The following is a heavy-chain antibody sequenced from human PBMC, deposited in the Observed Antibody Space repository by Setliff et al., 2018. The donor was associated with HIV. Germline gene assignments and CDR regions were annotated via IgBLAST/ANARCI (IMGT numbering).Heavy chain of an antibody. CDR1: GYSFPSYY. CDR3: ARDYYYYGSGSFGLDY. Sequence: KVSCKASGYSFPSYYMHWVRQAPGQGLEWMGIINPSGGSTSYAQKFQGRVTMTRDTSTSTAYMELSSLRSEDTAVYYCARDYYYYGSGSFGLDYWGQGTPVTVSS. CDR2: INPSGGST. V-gene: IGHV1-46*01. D-gene: IGHD3-10*01. J-gene: IGHJ4*02.